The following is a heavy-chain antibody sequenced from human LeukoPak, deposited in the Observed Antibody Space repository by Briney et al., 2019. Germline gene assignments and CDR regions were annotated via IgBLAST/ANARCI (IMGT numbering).Heavy chain of an antibody. CDR3: ARGRRYCSSTSCYLWWFDP. Sequence: SETLSLTCTVSGGSISSYYWSWIRQPPGKGLEWIGYIYYSGSTNYNPSLKSRVTISVDTSKNQFSLKLSSVTAADTAVYYCARGRRYCSSTSCYLWWFDPWGQGTLVTVSS. D-gene: IGHD2-2*01. J-gene: IGHJ5*02. CDR2: IYYSGST. V-gene: IGHV4-59*01. CDR1: GGSISSYY.